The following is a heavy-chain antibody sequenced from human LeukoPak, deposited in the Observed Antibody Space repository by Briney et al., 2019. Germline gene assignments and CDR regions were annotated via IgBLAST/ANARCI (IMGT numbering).Heavy chain of an antibody. CDR2: TYYRSKWYN. J-gene: IGHJ3*02. D-gene: IGHD3-22*01. V-gene: IGHV6-1*01. Sequence: SQTLSLTCAISGDSVSSNSAAWNWIRQSPSRGLEWLGRTYYRSKWYNDYAVSVKSRITINPDTSKNQFSLQLNSVTPEDTAVYYCARDHDSSGYSGGHDAFDIWGQGTMVTVSS. CDR3: ARDHDSSGYSGGHDAFDI. CDR1: GDSVSSNSAA.